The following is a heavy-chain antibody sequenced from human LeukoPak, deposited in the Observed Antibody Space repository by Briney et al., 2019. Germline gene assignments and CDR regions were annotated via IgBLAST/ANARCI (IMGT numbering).Heavy chain of an antibody. Sequence: PGGSLRLSCAASGFTFSSYSMNWVRQAPGKGLEWVSSISSSSSYIYYADSVKGRFTISRDNAKNSLYLQMNSLRAEDTAVYYCTRNREYDILTGYPYFDYWGQGTLVTVSS. CDR1: GFTFSSYS. V-gene: IGHV3-21*01. J-gene: IGHJ4*02. D-gene: IGHD3-9*01. CDR2: ISSSSSYI. CDR3: TRNREYDILTGYPYFDY.